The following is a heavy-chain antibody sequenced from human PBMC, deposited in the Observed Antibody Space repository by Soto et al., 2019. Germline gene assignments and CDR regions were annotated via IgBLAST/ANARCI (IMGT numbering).Heavy chain of an antibody. J-gene: IGHJ4*02. CDR3: ARDRVDTIVVVPADEYYFDY. CDR2: ISAYNGNT. D-gene: IGHD2-2*01. CDR1: GYTFTSYG. Sequence: ASVKVPCKASGYTFTSYGISWVRQAPGQGLEWMGWISAYNGNTNYAQKLQGRVTMTTDTSTSTAYMELRSLRSDDTAVYYCARDRVDTIVVVPADEYYFDYWGQGTLVTVSS. V-gene: IGHV1-18*01.